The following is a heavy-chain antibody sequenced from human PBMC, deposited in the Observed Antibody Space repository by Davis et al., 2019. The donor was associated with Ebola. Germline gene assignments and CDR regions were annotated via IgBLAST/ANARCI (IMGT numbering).Heavy chain of an antibody. CDR2: IGTAGDT. J-gene: IGHJ5*02. CDR1: GFTFSSYD. V-gene: IGHV3-13*01. D-gene: IGHD6-13*01. CDR3: ARGRYSSSFWFDP. Sequence: GESLKISCAASGFTFSSYDMHWVRQATGKGLEWVSAIGTAGDTYYPGSVKGRFTISRENAKNSSYLQMNSLRAGDTAVYYCARGRYSSSFWFDPWGQGTLVTVSS.